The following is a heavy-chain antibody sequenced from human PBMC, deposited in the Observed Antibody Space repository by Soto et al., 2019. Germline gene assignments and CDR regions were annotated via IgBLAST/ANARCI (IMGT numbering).Heavy chain of an antibody. V-gene: IGHV4-34*01. CDR2: ISHSGST. CDR1: GGSFSGYY. J-gene: IGHJ4*02. CDR3: ARRWSQDSSGYFDY. D-gene: IGHD3-22*01. Sequence: SETLSLTCAVYGGSFSGYYWSWIRQPPGKGLEWIGEISHSGSTNYNPSLKSRVTISVDTSKNQFSLKLSSVTAADTAVYYCARRWSQDSSGYFDYSAQGSLVSVSS.